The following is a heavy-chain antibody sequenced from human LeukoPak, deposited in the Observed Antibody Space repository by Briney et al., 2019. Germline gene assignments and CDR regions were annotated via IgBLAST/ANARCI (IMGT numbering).Heavy chain of an antibody. CDR1: GGSISSGGYS. J-gene: IGHJ5*02. V-gene: IGHV4-30-2*01. D-gene: IGHD3-3*01. CDR3: ARRFKGRCLEWSSFDP. CDR2: IYDSGST. Sequence: SETLSLTCGVSGGSISSGGYSWRWIRQPPGKGLEWIGYIYDSGSTYYNPSLKSRVTISVDRSKNQFSLKLSSVTAADTAVYYCARRFKGRCLEWSSFDPWGQGTLVTVSS.